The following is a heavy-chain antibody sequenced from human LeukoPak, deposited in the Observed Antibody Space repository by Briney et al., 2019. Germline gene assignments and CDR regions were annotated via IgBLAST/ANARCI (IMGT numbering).Heavy chain of an antibody. CDR3: AKYYHYYDSSGYHYFDY. CDR1: GSTFSSYG. CDR2: ISGSGGST. Sequence: GGSLRLSCAASGSTFSSYGMSWVRQAPGKGLEWVSAISGSGGSTYYADSVKGRFTISRDNSKNTLYLQMNSLRAEDTAVYYCAKYYHYYDSSGYHYFDYWGQGTLVTVSS. D-gene: IGHD3-22*01. V-gene: IGHV3-23*01. J-gene: IGHJ4*02.